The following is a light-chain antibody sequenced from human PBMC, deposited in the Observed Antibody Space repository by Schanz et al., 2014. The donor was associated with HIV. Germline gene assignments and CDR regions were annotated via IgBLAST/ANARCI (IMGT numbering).Light chain of an antibody. V-gene: IGLV2-14*03. J-gene: IGLJ3*02. Sequence: QSALTQPASVSGSPGQSITVSCTGTNNDIGSYTYVAWYQQHPGKAPQLMISDDSRRPSGVSNRFSGSKSDNTASLTISALQAEDEADYYCSSYTSRATWVFGGGTKLTVL. CDR3: SSYTSRATWV. CDR2: DDS. CDR1: NNDIGSYTY.